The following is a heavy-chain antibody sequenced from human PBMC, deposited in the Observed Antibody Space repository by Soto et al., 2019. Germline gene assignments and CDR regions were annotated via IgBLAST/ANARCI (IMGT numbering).Heavy chain of an antibody. J-gene: IGHJ6*02. CDR3: ARTVYYDILTGYYYGMDV. Sequence: GESLKISCAGSGSSSTSYWIGWVRQLPEKVLERMRINYTGDSTTRYSPSYEDQVNITADMSISTAYLQWSSLKASDTAMYYCARTVYYDILTGYYYGMDVWGQGTTVTVSS. CDR2: NYTGDSTT. V-gene: IGHV5-51*01. D-gene: IGHD3-9*01. CDR1: GSSSTSYW.